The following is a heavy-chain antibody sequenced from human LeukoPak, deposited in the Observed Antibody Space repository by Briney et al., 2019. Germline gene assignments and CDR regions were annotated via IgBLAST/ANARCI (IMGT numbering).Heavy chain of an antibody. CDR2: IYYSGST. J-gene: IGHJ6*03. CDR3: ARAWSGYWEHYYYYYYMDV. D-gene: IGHD3-3*01. V-gene: IGHV4-59*01. Sequence: KPSETLSLTCTVSGGSISSYYWSWIRQPPGKGLEWIGYIYYSGSTNYNPSLKSRVTISVDTSKNQFSLKLSSVTAADTAVYYCARAWSGYWEHYYYYYYMDVWGEGTTVTVSS. CDR1: GGSISSYY.